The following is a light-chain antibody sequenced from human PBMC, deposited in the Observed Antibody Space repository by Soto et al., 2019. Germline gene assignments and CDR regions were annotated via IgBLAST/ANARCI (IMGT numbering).Light chain of an antibody. CDR2: GAS. CDR3: QQYNSWPPT. V-gene: IGKV3-15*01. Sequence: EIVMTQSPATLSVSPGERATLSCRASQSVSSNLAWYQQKPGQGPRRLIFGASTRATDIPARFSGSGSGTQFTLTISSLQSEDVAVYCCQQYNSWPPTFGQGTKVEI. J-gene: IGKJ1*01. CDR1: QSVSSN.